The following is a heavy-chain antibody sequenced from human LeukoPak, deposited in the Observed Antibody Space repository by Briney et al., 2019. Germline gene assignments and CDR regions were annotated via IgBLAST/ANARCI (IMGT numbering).Heavy chain of an antibody. D-gene: IGHD5-12*01. Sequence: GGSLRLSCAASGFTFSSYAMSWVRQAPGEGLEWVSAISGSGGSTYYADSVKGRFTISRDNSKNTLYLQMNSLRAEDKAVYYCAKYREWLRFYYSDYWGQGTLVTVSS. CDR3: AKYREWLRFYYSDY. CDR1: GFTFSSYA. J-gene: IGHJ4*02. CDR2: ISGSGGST. V-gene: IGHV3-23*01.